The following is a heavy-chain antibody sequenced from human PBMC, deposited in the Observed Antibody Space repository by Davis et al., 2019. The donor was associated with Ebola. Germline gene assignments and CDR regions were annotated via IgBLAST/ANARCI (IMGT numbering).Heavy chain of an antibody. J-gene: IGHJ4*02. CDR3: ARVGYSYGGRLTSGFDY. CDR1: GYTFTGYY. V-gene: IGHV1-2*02. Sequence: ASVKVSCKASGYTFTGYYMHWVRQAPGQGLEWMGWINPNSGGTNYAQKFQGRVTMTRDTSISTAYMELRSLRSDDTAVYYCARVGYSYGGRLTSGFDYWGQGTLVTVSS. CDR2: INPNSGGT. D-gene: IGHD5-18*01.